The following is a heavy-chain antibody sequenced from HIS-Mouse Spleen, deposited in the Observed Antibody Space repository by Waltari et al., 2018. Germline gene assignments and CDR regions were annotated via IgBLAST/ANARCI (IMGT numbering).Heavy chain of an antibody. CDR1: GFTFGSYA. Sequence: EVQLLESGGGLVQPGGSLRLSCAASGFTFGSYAMSWVRQAPGKGLEWVSAISGSGGSTYYADSVKGRFTISRDNSKNTLYLQMNSLRAEDTAVYYCLSVAIFSVANSYYFDYWGQGTLVTVSS. CDR3: LSVAIFSVANSYYFDY. CDR2: ISGSGGST. D-gene: IGHD1-7*01. V-gene: IGHV3-23*01. J-gene: IGHJ4*02.